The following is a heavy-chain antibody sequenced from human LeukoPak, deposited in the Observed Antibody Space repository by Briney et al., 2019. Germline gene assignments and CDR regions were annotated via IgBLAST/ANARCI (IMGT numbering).Heavy chain of an antibody. CDR1: GGSISSYY. D-gene: IGHD3-22*01. J-gene: IGHJ4*02. CDR2: IYTSGST. Sequence: PSETLSLTCTVSGGSISSYYWSWIRQPPRKGLEWIGRIYTSGSTNYNPSLKSRVTMSVDTSKNQFSLKLSSVTAADTAVYYCARHVVTMIVVVITLFDYWGQGTLVTVSS. V-gene: IGHV4-4*07. CDR3: ARHVVTMIVVVITLFDY.